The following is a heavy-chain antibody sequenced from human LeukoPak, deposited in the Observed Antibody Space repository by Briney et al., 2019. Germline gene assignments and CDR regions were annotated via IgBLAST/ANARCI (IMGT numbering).Heavy chain of an antibody. CDR3: ASSGYYPSRSEDAFDI. Sequence: ASVKVSCKASGYTFTSYGISWVRQAPGQGLEWMGWISAYNGNTNYAQKLQGRVTMTTDTSTSTAYMELRSLRSDDTAVYYCASSGYYPSRSEDAFDIWGQGTMVTVSS. CDR1: GYTFTSYG. CDR2: ISAYNGNT. J-gene: IGHJ3*02. V-gene: IGHV1-18*01. D-gene: IGHD3-22*01.